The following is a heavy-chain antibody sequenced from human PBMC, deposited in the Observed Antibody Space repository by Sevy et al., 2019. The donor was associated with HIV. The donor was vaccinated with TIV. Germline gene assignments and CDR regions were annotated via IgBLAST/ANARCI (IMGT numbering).Heavy chain of an antibody. CDR3: STDPIIVLLVTDGMDV. CDR2: IKSKADGGTT. V-gene: IGHV3-15*01. D-gene: IGHD2-8*02. CDR1: GFTFYYAW. J-gene: IGHJ6*02. Sequence: GGSLRLSYAASGFTFYYAWMIWVRQAPGKGLEWVGRIKSKADGGTTDYSAPVKGRFIISRDDSKNTLYLQMNSLKTEDTAVYYCSTDPIIVLLVTDGMDVWGQGTTVTVSS.